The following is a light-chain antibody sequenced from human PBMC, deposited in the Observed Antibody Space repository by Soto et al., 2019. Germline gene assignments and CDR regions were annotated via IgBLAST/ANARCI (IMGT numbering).Light chain of an antibody. V-gene: IGKV1-33*01. J-gene: IGKJ2*01. CDR3: KQFENVLFI. CDR1: QGIRIS. CDR2: DAS. Sequence: DIQMTQSPSSLSTSVGDRVTITCQASQGIRISLNWYQHKPGKAPKLLIYDASSLLIGDPSRYRGGGSVTYFTPPITSLHPAAMETSYRKQFENVLFIFCQATKL.